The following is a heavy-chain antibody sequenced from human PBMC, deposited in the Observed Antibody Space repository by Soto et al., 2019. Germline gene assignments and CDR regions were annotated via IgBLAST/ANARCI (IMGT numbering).Heavy chain of an antibody. J-gene: IGHJ4*02. D-gene: IGHD2-2*01. CDR2: IYPGDSDT. V-gene: IGHV5-51*01. CDR3: ARHNTIPYCSSTSCYAYYFDY. Sequence: PGESLKISCKGSGYIFTNYWIAWVRQMPGKGLEWMGIIYPGDSDTTYSPSFQGQVTISADKSISTAYLQWSSLKASDTAMYYCARHNTIPYCSSTSCYAYYFDYWGQGTLVTVSS. CDR1: GYIFTNYW.